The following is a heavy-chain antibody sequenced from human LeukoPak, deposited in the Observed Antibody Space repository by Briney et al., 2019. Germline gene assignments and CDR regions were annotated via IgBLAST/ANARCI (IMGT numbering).Heavy chain of an antibody. CDR3: ARASSDHRYSSGWYRLDY. CDR2: IIPIFGTA. Sequence: SVKVSCKASGGTFSSYAISWVRQAPGQGLEWMGGIIPIFGTANYARKFQGRVTITADESTSTAYMELSSLRSEDTAVYYCARASSDHRYSSGWYRLDYWGQGTLVTVSS. J-gene: IGHJ4*02. D-gene: IGHD6-19*01. V-gene: IGHV1-69*13. CDR1: GGTFSSYA.